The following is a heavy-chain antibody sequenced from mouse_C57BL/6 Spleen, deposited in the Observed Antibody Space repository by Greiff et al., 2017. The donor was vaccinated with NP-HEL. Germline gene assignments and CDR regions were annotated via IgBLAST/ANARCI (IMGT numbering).Heavy chain of an antibody. CDR2: INPNNGGT. D-gene: IGHD1-1*01. CDR1: GYTFTDYY. V-gene: IGHV1-26*01. CDR3: ARGGSTVVATRDWYFDV. Sequence: VQLQQSGPELVKPGASVKISCKASGYTFTDYYMNWVKQSHGKSLEWIGDINPNNGGTSYNQKFKGKATLTVDKSSSTAYMELRSLTSEDSAVYYCARGGSTVVATRDWYFDVWGTGTTVTVSS. J-gene: IGHJ1*03.